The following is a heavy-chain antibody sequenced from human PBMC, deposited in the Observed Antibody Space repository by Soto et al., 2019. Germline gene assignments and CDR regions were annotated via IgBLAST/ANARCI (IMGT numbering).Heavy chain of an antibody. CDR3: ARAGYCSGVGCYDCHGMEV. CDR1: GFTFSSYA. Sequence: GGSLRLSCVASGFTFSSYAMHWVRQAPGKGLEYVSAISSNGGSTYYVDSVKGRFTISRDNSKSTLYLQMGSLRAEDMAVYYCARAGYCSGVGCYDCHGMEVWGKGTTVTVSS. V-gene: IGHV3-64*02. CDR2: ISSNGGST. J-gene: IGHJ6*04. D-gene: IGHD2-15*01.